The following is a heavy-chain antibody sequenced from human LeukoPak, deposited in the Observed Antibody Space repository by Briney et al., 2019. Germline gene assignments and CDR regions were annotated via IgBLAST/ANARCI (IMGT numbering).Heavy chain of an antibody. J-gene: IGHJ3*02. CDR2: MNPNSGNT. CDR3: ARTYYYDSSGYNGAFDI. CDR1: GYTFTSYD. V-gene: IGHV1-8*03. D-gene: IGHD3-22*01. Sequence: ASVKVSCKASGYTFTSYDINWVRQATGQGLEWMGWMNPNSGNTGYAQKFQGRVTITRNTSISTAYMELSSLRSEDTAVYYCARTYYYDSSGYNGAFDIWGQGTMVTVSS.